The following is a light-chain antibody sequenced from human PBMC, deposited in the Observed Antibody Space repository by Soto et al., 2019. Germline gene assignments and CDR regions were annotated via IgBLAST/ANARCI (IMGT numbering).Light chain of an antibody. CDR3: QNRNRWPLA. Sequence: EIVLAQSPATLSVSPGQRASLSCRASQSVSTTVAWYQHRPGQAPRLLIYDASNRATGISARFSGSGFGTDFTLTISSLEPEDFAVYYCQNRNRWPLAFGGGTKVDIK. V-gene: IGKV3-11*01. J-gene: IGKJ4*01. CDR2: DAS. CDR1: QSVSTT.